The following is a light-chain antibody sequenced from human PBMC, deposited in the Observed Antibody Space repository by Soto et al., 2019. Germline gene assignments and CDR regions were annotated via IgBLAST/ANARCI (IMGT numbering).Light chain of an antibody. J-gene: IGKJ1*01. V-gene: IGKV4-1*01. CDR1: QNVLYSSNNKNY. CDR2: WAS. CDR3: QQYYSTPPT. Sequence: DIVRTQSPDSLAVSLGERATINCKSSQNVLYSSNNKNYLAWYQQKSGQPPKLLIYWASTRQSGVPDRFSGSGSGTDFTLTISSLRAEDVAVYYCQQYYSTPPTFGQGTKVEIK.